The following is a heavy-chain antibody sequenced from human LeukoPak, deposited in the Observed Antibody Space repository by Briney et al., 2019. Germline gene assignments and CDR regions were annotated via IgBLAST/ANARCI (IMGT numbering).Heavy chain of an antibody. V-gene: IGHV1-69*01. D-gene: IGHD2-15*01. CDR1: GGTFSSYA. CDR2: IIPIFGTA. CDR3: ARARPWDIVVVVAAKGYGMDV. Sequence: SVTVSFKASGGTFSSYAISWVRQAPGQGLEWMGGIIPIFGTANYAQKFQGRVTITADESTSTAYMELRSLRSEDTAVYYCARARPWDIVVVVAAKGYGMDVWGQGTTVTVSS. J-gene: IGHJ6*02.